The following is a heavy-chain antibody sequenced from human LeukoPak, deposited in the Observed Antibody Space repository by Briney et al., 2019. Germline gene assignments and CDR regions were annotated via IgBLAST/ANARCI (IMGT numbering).Heavy chain of an antibody. J-gene: IGHJ4*02. CDR3: VKGWSGSYYSYFDY. CDR1: GFTLSSYA. Sequence: PGGSLRLSCSASGFTLSSYAVHWVRQAPGKGLKYVSAISSYGYRTYYADSVKGRFTISRDNSKNTLYLQMSSLRAEDTAVSYFVKGWSGSYYSYFDYWGQGTLVTVSS. D-gene: IGHD1-26*01. CDR2: ISSYGYRT. V-gene: IGHV3-64D*06.